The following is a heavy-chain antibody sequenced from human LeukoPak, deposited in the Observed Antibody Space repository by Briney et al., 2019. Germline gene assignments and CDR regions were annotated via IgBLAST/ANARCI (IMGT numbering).Heavy chain of an antibody. CDR3: AKAPVTTCRGAFCYPFDY. CDR1: GFSFSSFS. J-gene: IGHJ4*02. D-gene: IGHD2-15*01. CDR2: ISGGSSFT. Sequence: GGSLRLSCAASGFSFSSFSMNWVRQAPGEGLEWVSYISGGSSFTYYVDSVKGRFTISRDSSKNTLFLQMNRLRPEDAAVYYCAKAPVTTCRGAFCYPFDYWGLGTLVTVSS. V-gene: IGHV3-21*04.